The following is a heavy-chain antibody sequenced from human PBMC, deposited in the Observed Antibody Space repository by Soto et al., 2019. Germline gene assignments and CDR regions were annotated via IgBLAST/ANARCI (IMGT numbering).Heavy chain of an antibody. D-gene: IGHD2-15*01. V-gene: IGHV1-69*01. CDR1: GGTFSSYA. Sequence: QVQLVQSGAEVKKPGSSVKVSCKASGGTFSSYAISWVRQAPGQGLEWMGGIIPIFGTANYAQKFQGRVTITADESTSTAYMERSSLRSEDTAVYYCARDSAGSGSGKGSGDYWGQGTLVTVSS. J-gene: IGHJ4*02. CDR2: IIPIFGTA. CDR3: ARDSAGSGSGKGSGDY.